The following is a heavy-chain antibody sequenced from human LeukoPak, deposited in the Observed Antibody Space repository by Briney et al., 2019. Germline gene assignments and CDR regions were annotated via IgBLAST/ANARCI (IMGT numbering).Heavy chain of an antibody. Sequence: ASVKVSCKASGYTFTRYGISWVRQAPGQGLEWMGEIIPIFSTTNYAQKFQGRVTITADKSTSTAYMELSSLRSEDTAMYYCARRYCTNGVCYHDRGAFDIWGQGTMVTVSS. CDR3: ARRYCTNGVCYHDRGAFDI. V-gene: IGHV1-69*06. CDR2: IIPIFSTT. CDR1: GYTFTRYG. D-gene: IGHD2-8*01. J-gene: IGHJ3*02.